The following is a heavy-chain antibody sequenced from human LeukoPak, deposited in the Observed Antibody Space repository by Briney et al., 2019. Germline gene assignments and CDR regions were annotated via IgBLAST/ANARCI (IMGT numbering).Heavy chain of an antibody. CDR3: ARSDYYDSSGYYYNAFDI. D-gene: IGHD3-22*01. Sequence: SETLSLTCAVSGGSISSGGYSWSWIRQPPGKGLEWIGYIYHSGSTYYNPSLKSRVTISVDRSRNQFSLKLSSVTAADTAVYYCARSDYYDSSGYYYNAFDIWGQGTMVTVSS. CDR2: IYHSGST. CDR1: GGSISSGGYS. J-gene: IGHJ3*02. V-gene: IGHV4-30-2*01.